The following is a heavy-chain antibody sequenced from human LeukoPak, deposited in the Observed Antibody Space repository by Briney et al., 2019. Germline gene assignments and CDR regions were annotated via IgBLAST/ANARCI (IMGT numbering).Heavy chain of an antibody. D-gene: IGHD2-15*01. CDR3: ARDRGCSGGSCYPNWFDP. V-gene: IGHV1-69*04. CDR1: GGTFSSYT. Sequence: SVKVSCKASGGTFSSYTISWVRQAPGQGLEWMGRNIPILGIANYAQKFQGRVTITADKSTSTAYMELSSLRSEDTAVYYCARDRGCSGGSCYPNWFDPWGQGTLVTVSS. J-gene: IGHJ5*02. CDR2: NIPILGIA.